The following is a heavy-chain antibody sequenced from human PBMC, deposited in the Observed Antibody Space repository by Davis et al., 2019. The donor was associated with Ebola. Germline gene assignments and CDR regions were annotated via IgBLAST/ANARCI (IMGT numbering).Heavy chain of an antibody. CDR1: GFTFGDYA. Sequence: GASLKISCTASGFTFGDYAMSWFRQAPGKGLEWVGFIRSKAYGGTTEYASSVKGRFTISRDDSKSIAYLQMNSLKTEDTAVYYCTRDSTYYYDSSGYHWDYYYYYGMDVWGQGTTVTVSS. CDR3: TRDSTYYYDSSGYHWDYYYYYGMDV. D-gene: IGHD3-22*01. J-gene: IGHJ6*02. CDR2: IRSKAYGGTT. V-gene: IGHV3-49*03.